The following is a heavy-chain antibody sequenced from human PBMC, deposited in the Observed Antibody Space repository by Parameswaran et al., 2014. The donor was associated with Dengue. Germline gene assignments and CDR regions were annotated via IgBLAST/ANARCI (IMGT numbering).Heavy chain of an antibody. V-gene: IGHV5-51*01. CDR3: ARPVYGSGSMPPTH. CDR2: IYPGDSDT. D-gene: IGHD3-10*01. J-gene: IGHJ4*02. Sequence: VRQMPGKGLEWMGIIYPGDSDTRYSPSFQGQVTISADKSISTAYLQWSSLKASDTAMYYCARPVYGSGSMPPTHWGQGTLVTVSS.